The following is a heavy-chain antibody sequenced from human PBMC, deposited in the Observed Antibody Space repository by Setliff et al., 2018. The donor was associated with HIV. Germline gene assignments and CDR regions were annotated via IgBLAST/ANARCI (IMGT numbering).Heavy chain of an antibody. J-gene: IGHJ3*02. Sequence: SETLSLTCTVSGGSSSSSSFYWGWIRQPPGKGLEWIGNIYRSGSIYYNPSLRSRVTISVDTSKNQFYLNLNSVTDADTALYYCARHKDSDYVWGSYRPDGFDIWGQGTTVTVSS. CDR3: ARHKDSDYVWGSYRPDGFDI. CDR1: GGSSSSSSFY. CDR2: IYRSGSI. D-gene: IGHD3-16*02. V-gene: IGHV4-39*01.